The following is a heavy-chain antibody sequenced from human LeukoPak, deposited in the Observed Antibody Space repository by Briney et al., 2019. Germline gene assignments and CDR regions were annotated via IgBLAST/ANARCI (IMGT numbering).Heavy chain of an antibody. CDR2: INSDGSST. CDR3: ARAFVVVTAIGY. Sequence: GGSLRLSCAASGFTFSSYWMHWVRQAPGKGLVWVSRINSDGSSTSYADSVKGRSTISRDNAKNTLYLQMNSLRAEDTAVYYCARAFVVVTAIGYWGQGTLVTVSS. J-gene: IGHJ4*02. V-gene: IGHV3-74*01. CDR1: GFTFSSYW. D-gene: IGHD2-21*02.